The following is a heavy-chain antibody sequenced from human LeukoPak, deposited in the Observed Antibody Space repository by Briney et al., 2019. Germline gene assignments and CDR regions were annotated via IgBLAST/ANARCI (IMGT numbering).Heavy chain of an antibody. CDR3: ARRSTVSNNYYLDY. CDR2: ISSSGSTT. D-gene: IGHD1-1*01. CDR1: GFTFRDYY. J-gene: IGHJ4*02. Sequence: GGSLRLYCAASGFTFRDYYISWIRQAPGKGLEWIAYISSSGSTTYYGDSVKGRFTISRDNAKNSLSLQMNSLRADDTAVYYCARRSTVSNNYYLDYWGQGALVTVSS. V-gene: IGHV3-11*01.